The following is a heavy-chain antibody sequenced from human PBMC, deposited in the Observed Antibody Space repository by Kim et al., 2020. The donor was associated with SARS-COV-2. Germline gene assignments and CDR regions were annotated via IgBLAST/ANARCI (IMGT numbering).Heavy chain of an antibody. V-gene: IGHV3-20*04. CDR1: GFTFKEYG. Sequence: GGSLRLSCGTSGFTFKEYGMTWVRQVPGEGLECVAAITWDGGVTGYADSVKGRFIISRDNANNFLYLQMNSLRVEDTAFYYCARGPDILTGPIYRWGQRTLVTVSS. J-gene: IGHJ5*02. CDR3: ARGPDILTGPIYR. CDR2: ITWDGGVT. D-gene: IGHD3-9*01.